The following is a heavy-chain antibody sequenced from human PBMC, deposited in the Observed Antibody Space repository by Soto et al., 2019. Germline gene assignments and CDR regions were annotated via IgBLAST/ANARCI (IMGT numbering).Heavy chain of an antibody. D-gene: IGHD3-3*01. J-gene: IGHJ3*02. CDR3: ARSFCSGWVQEGAFDS. Sequence: QVQLVQSGAEVKKPGASVKVSCKASGYTFTSYDINWVRQATGQGLEWMGWMNPNSGNTGYAQKFQGRVTMTRNTSIITAYMELSSLRSEDTAVYYCARSFCSGWVQEGAFDSWGQGTMVTVSS. CDR2: MNPNSGNT. V-gene: IGHV1-8*01. CDR1: GYTFTSYD.